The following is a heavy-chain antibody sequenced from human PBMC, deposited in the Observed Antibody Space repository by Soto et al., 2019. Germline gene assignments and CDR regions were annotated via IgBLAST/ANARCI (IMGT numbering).Heavy chain of an antibody. CDR3: ATLWFGEGNY. CDR2: IYYSGST. D-gene: IGHD3-10*01. CDR1: GGSISSSSYY. Sequence: QLQLQESGPGLVKPSETLSLTCTVSGGSISSSSYYWGWIRQPPGKGLEWIGSIYYSGSTYYNPSLKSRVTISVDTSKNQFSLKLSSVTAADTDVYYCATLWFGEGNYWGQGTLVTVSS. V-gene: IGHV4-39*01. J-gene: IGHJ4*02.